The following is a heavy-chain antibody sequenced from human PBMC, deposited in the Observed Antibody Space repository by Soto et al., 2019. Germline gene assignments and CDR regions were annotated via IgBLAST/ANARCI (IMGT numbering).Heavy chain of an antibody. Sequence: PSETLSLTCAVYGGSFSGYYWSWIRQPPGKGLEWIGEINHSGSTNYNPSLKSRITISVDTSKNQFSLKMSSVTAADTAVYYCARRQVTMVRGVMFWFDPWGQGPRSPSPQ. CDR2: INHSGST. CDR1: GGSFSGYY. D-gene: IGHD3-10*01. CDR3: ARRQVTMVRGVMFWFDP. V-gene: IGHV4-34*01. J-gene: IGHJ5*02.